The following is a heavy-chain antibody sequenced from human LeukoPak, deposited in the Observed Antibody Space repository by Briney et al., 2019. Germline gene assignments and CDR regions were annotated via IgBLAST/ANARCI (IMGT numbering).Heavy chain of an antibody. CDR1: GFTFSSYS. J-gene: IGHJ4*02. Sequence: GGSLRLSCAASGFTFSSYSMNWVRQAPGKGLEWVSSISSSSSYIYYADSVKGRFTISRDNSKNTLYLQMNSLRAEDTAVYYCAKDHFFYYDYVWGSYRPYYFDYWGQGTLVTVSS. CDR3: AKDHFFYYDYVWGSYRPYYFDY. V-gene: IGHV3-21*04. D-gene: IGHD3-16*02. CDR2: ISSSSSYI.